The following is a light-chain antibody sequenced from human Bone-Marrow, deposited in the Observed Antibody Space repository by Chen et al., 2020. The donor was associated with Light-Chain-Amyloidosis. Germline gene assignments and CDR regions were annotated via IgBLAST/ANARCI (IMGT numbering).Light chain of an antibody. CDR3: QSYQGSSQGV. V-gene: IGLV6-57*01. J-gene: IGLJ3*02. CDR2: EDD. CDR1: SGSIATNY. Sequence: NFMLTQPHSVSESPGKTVIISCTRSSGSIATNYVQWYQQRPGSSPTTVIYEDDQRPSGVPDRFSGSIDRSYTSPSLTISGMKNEDAADYYCQSYQGSSQGVFGGGTKLTVL.